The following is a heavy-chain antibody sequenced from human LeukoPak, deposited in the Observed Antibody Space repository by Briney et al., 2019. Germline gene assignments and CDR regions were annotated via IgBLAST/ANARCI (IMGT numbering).Heavy chain of an antibody. Sequence: SETLSLTCTVSGGSISSYYRNWIRQPPGRGPEWIGCISDTGTTKYNPAFKSRVTISVDTSKNQFSLKLTSVTAADTAVYFCATGYYEPFEKWGQGTLVSVSS. CDR2: ISDTGTT. J-gene: IGHJ4*02. CDR3: ATGYYEPFEK. D-gene: IGHD3-22*01. V-gene: IGHV4-59*01. CDR1: GGSISSYY.